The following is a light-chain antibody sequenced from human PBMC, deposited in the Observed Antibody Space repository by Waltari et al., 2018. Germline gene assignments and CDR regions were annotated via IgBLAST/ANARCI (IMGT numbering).Light chain of an antibody. CDR3: FSYASRGTGL. CDR2: ATN. Sequence: QSALAQPASVSGSPGQSITISCTGTSDNVGGYILVSWYQQPRGKAPKLIIYATNERPSGISSRFSGSKSDNTASLTISGLQADDEADYYCFSYASRGTGLFGGGTKVTVL. CDR1: SDNVGGYIL. V-gene: IGLV2-23*01. J-gene: IGLJ3*02.